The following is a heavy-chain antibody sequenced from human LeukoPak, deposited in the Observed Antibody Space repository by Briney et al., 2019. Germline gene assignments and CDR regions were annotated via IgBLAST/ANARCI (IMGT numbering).Heavy chain of an antibody. Sequence: ASVKVSCKASGYTFTSYYMHWMRQAPGQGLEWMGIINPSGGSTSYVQKFQGRVTMTRDMSTSTVYMELSSLRSEDTAVYYCALSSGYFRSFDYWGQGTLVTVSS. V-gene: IGHV1-46*01. CDR1: GYTFTSYY. J-gene: IGHJ4*02. D-gene: IGHD3-22*01. CDR3: ALSSGYFRSFDY. CDR2: INPSGGST.